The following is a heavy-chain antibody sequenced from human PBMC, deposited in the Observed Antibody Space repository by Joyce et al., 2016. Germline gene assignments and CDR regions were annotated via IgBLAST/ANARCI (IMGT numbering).Heavy chain of an antibody. CDR3: ARSQWLAPLMY. J-gene: IGHJ4*02. Sequence: QVQLQQWGAGLLKPSETLSLTCPVSGGPFRGFFWTWVRQPPGKGLEWIGDINNSGVTIYNPSRKTRVTFSVDTSKNQFSLKLTSLSAADTAVYYCARSQWLAPLMYWGQGTPVTVSS. D-gene: IGHD6-19*01. V-gene: IGHV4-34*01. CDR1: GGPFRGFF. CDR2: INNSGVT.